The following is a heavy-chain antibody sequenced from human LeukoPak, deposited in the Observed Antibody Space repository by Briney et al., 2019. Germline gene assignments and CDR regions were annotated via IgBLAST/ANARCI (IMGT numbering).Heavy chain of an antibody. CDR2: INAYNGNT. Sequence: ASVKVSCKASGYTFTSYGISWVRQAPGQGLEWMGWINAYNGNTNYAQRVQGRVTMTTDTSTSTAYMELRSLRSDDTAVYYCARDVDTSMAYYFDCWGQGTLVTVSS. CDR1: GYTFTSYG. D-gene: IGHD5-18*01. CDR3: ARDVDTSMAYYFDC. V-gene: IGHV1-18*01. J-gene: IGHJ4*02.